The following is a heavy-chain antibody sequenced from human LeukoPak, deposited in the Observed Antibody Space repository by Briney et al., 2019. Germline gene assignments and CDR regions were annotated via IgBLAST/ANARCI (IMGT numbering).Heavy chain of an antibody. CDR3: ARGPIVTGVVDY. D-gene: IGHD3-3*01. Sequence: SETLSLTCTVSGGSNSSYYWSWIRQPAGKGLEWIGRIYTSGSTNYNPSLKSRVTMSVDTSKNQFSLKLSSVTAADTAVYYCARGPIVTGVVDYWGQGTLVTVSS. V-gene: IGHV4-4*07. CDR1: GGSNSSYY. CDR2: IYTSGST. J-gene: IGHJ4*02.